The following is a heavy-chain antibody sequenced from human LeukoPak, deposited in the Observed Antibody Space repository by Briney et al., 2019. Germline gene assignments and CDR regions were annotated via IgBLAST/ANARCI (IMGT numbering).Heavy chain of an antibody. D-gene: IGHD4-4*01. CDR1: GFTFSSYS. Sequence: GGSLRLSCAASGFTFSSYSMNWVRQAPGKGLEWVANIKQDGSEKYYVDSVKGRFTISRDNAKNSLYLQMNSLRAEDTAVYYCARDLMTPDFDYWGQGTLVTVSS. CDR3: ARDLMTPDFDY. J-gene: IGHJ4*02. CDR2: IKQDGSEK. V-gene: IGHV3-7*01.